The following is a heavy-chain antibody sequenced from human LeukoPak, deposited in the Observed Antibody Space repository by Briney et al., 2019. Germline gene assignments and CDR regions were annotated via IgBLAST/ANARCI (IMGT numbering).Heavy chain of an antibody. CDR3: ARRAGAYSHPYDY. CDR2: IYSGGST. CDR1: GFTVGNNY. Sequence: GGSLRLSCAASGFTVGNNYMAWVRQVPGKGLEWVSFIYSGGSTYYADSVKGRFSISRDSSKNTMYLQMNSLRAEDTAVYYCARRAGAYSHPYDYWGQGTLVTVSS. D-gene: IGHD4/OR15-4a*01. V-gene: IGHV3-66*04. J-gene: IGHJ4*02.